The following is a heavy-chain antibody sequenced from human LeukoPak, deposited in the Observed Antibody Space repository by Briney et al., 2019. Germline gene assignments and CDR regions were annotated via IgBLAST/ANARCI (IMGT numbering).Heavy chain of an antibody. CDR1: GGSFSGYY. D-gene: IGHD3-10*01. V-gene: IGHV4-34*12. J-gene: IGHJ5*02. CDR2: IVHSGST. CDR3: ARRLRFVGVWFDP. Sequence: PSETLSLTCGVYGGSFSGYYWSWIRQPPGKGLEWIGEIVHSGSTNYNPSLKSRVTISVDTSKNQFSLELTSVTAADTAVYYCARRLRFVGVWFDPWGQGTLVTVSS.